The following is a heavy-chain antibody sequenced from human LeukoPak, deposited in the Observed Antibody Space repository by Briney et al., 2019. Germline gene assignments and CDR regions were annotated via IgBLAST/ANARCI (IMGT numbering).Heavy chain of an antibody. D-gene: IGHD5-24*01. CDR1: GGSFSGYY. V-gene: IGHV4-34*01. CDR2: INHSGST. J-gene: IGHJ4*02. Sequence: PSETLSLTCAVYGGSFSGYYWTWIRHPPGRGLEWIGEINHSGSTNYNPSLKSRVTISVDTSKSQFSLKLNSVTAADTAMYYCARGRDPYWGQGTLVTVSS. CDR3: ARGRDPY.